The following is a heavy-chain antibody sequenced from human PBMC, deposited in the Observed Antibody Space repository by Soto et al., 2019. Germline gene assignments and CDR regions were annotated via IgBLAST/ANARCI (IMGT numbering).Heavy chain of an antibody. Sequence: GGSLRVSCTAARLNFSTYGMHWVRQEPGKGLLWVSRINSDGSSTNYADSVKGRFTISRDNAKSTLWLQMNSLRAEDTAVYYCASEMGGTRNALNIWGQGTMVTVSS. D-gene: IGHD6-19*01. CDR2: INSDGSST. V-gene: IGHV3-74*01. J-gene: IGHJ3*02. CDR3: ASEMGGTRNALNI. CDR1: RLNFSTYG.